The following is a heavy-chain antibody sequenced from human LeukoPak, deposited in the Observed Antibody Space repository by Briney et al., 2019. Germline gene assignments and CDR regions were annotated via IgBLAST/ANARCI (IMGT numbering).Heavy chain of an antibody. CDR3: ARDNLPPYCSSTSCYNDWFDP. J-gene: IGHJ5*02. Sequence: SETLSLTCTVSGGSISSYYWSWIRRPAGKGLEWIGRIYTSGSTNYNPSLKSRVTMSVDTSKNQFSLKLSSVTAADTAVYYCARDNLPPYCSSTSCYNDWFDPWGQGTLVTVSS. D-gene: IGHD2-2*02. CDR2: IYTSGST. CDR1: GGSISSYY. V-gene: IGHV4-4*07.